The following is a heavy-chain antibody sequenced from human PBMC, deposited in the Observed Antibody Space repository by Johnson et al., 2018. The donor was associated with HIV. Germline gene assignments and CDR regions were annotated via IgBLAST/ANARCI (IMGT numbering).Heavy chain of an antibody. D-gene: IGHD4-11*01. J-gene: IGHJ3*02. CDR1: GFTFSKYG. V-gene: IGHV3-33*01. CDR2: IWFDGTNE. CDR3: ARGGLYIQFLAFDAFDI. Sequence: VQLVESGGGVVQPGKSLRLTCEASGFTFSKYGMHWVRQTPGKGLEWVAVIWFDGTNEHYADSVKGRFTISRDNSKNTLYLQMNSLRPEDTAVYFCARGGLYIQFLAFDAFDIWGQGTMVTVSS.